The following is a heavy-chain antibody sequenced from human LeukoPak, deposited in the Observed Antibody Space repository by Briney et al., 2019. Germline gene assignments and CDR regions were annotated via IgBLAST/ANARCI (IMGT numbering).Heavy chain of an antibody. V-gene: IGHV4-30-4*01. D-gene: IGHD3-10*01. CDR2: IYYSGSP. Sequence: SETLSLTCTVSGGSISSGDYYWSWIRQPPGKGLEWIGYIYYSGSPYYKSSLKSRVTISLDTSKNQFSLKLSSVTAADTAVYYCAGEGVGSGSYDYWGQGTLVTVSS. CDR1: GGSISSGDYY. J-gene: IGHJ4*02. CDR3: AGEGVGSGSYDY.